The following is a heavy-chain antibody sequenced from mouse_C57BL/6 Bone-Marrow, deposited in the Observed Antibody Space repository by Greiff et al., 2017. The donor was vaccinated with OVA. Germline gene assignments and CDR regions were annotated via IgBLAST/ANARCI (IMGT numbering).Heavy chain of an antibody. Sequence: VQLKQSGPGLVKPSQSLSLTCSVTGYSITSGYYWNWIRQFPGNKLEWMGYISYDGSNNYNPSLKNRISITRDTSKNQFFLKLNSVTTEDTATYYCARVLREIYYDYAMDYWGQGTSVTVSS. J-gene: IGHJ4*01. CDR3: ARVLREIYYDYAMDY. CDR1: GYSITSGYY. D-gene: IGHD2-4*01. V-gene: IGHV3-6*01. CDR2: ISYDGSN.